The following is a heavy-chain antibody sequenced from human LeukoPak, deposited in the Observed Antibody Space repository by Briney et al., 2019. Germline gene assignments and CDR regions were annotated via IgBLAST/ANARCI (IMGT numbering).Heavy chain of an antibody. Sequence: SGGSLRLSCAASGFTFSSYGMHWVRQAPGKGLEWVAVISYDGSNKYYADSVKGRFTISRDNSKNTLYLQMNSLRAEDTAVYYCAKLAAAGTANYFDYWGQGTLVTVSS. CDR2: ISYDGSNK. J-gene: IGHJ4*02. CDR1: GFTFSSYG. CDR3: AKLAAAGTANYFDY. V-gene: IGHV3-30*18. D-gene: IGHD6-13*01.